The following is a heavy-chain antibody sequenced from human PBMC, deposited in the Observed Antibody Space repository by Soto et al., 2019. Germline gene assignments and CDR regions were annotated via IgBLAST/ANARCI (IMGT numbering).Heavy chain of an antibody. CDR2: IYYSGST. D-gene: IGHD2-15*01. V-gene: IGHV4-59*01. CDR3: ARDWGRYCSGGSCRLPSRYYYMDV. CDR1: GGSISSYY. J-gene: IGHJ6*03. Sequence: SETLSLTCTVSGGSISSYYWSWIRQPPGKGLEWIGYIYYSGSTNYNPSLKSRVTISVDTSKNQFSLKLSSVTAADTAVYYCARDWGRYCSGGSCRLPSRYYYMDVWGKGTTVTVSS.